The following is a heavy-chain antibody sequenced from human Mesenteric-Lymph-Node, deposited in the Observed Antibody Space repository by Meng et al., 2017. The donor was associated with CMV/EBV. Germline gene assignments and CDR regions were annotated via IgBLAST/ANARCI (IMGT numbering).Heavy chain of an antibody. V-gene: IGHV3-48*03. CDR2: ISSSGSTV. CDR1: GFTFSGYE. J-gene: IGHJ4*02. D-gene: IGHD3-22*01. CDR3: ARDSIYYDSSGSLPYDG. Sequence: GESLKISCAASGFTFSGYEMNWVRQAPGKGLEWVSYISSSGSTVYYADSVKGRFTISRDNAKNSLYLQMNSLRAEDTAVYYCARDSIYYDSSGSLPYDGWGQGTLVTVSS.